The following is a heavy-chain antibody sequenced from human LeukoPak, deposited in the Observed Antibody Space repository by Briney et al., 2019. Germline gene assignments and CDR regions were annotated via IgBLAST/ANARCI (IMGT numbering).Heavy chain of an antibody. CDR3: ARDMNYYDSSGYYYIYYYYGMDV. J-gene: IGHJ6*02. V-gene: IGHV1-69*13. Sequence: SVKVSCKASGGTFSSYAISWVRQAPGQGLEWMGGIIPIFGTTNYAQKFQGRVTITADESTSTAYMELSSLRSEDTAVYYCARDMNYYDSSGYYYIYYYYGMDVWGQGTTVTVSS. CDR2: IIPIFGTT. CDR1: GGTFSSYA. D-gene: IGHD3-22*01.